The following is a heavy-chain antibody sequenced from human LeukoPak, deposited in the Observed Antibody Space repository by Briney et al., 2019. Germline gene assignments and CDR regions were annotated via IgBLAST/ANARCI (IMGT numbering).Heavy chain of an antibody. CDR2: IWYDGSYK. V-gene: IGHV3-33*01. CDR3: ARGLTGTIDH. Sequence: GGSLRLSCAAFGFTFSTYGMHWVRQAPGKGLEWVAVIWYDGSYKYYEDSVKGRFTISRDNSKNTLYLQMNTLRAEDTAVYYCARGLTGTIDHWGQGTLVTVSS. J-gene: IGHJ4*02. CDR1: GFTFSTYG. D-gene: IGHD1-1*01.